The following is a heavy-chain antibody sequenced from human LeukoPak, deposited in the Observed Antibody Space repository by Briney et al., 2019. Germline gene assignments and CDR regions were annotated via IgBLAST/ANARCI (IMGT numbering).Heavy chain of an antibody. CDR2: ISSSSSYI. V-gene: IGHV3-21*01. CDR3: ARDGAYCGGDCYPYYFDY. CDR1: GFTFSSYS. D-gene: IGHD2-21*01. Sequence: GGSLRLSCAASGFTFSSYSMNWVRQAPGKGLEWVSSISSSSSYIYYADSVKGRFTISRDNAKHSLYLQMNSLRAEDTAVYYCARDGAYCGGDCYPYYFDYWGQGTLVTVSS. J-gene: IGHJ4*02.